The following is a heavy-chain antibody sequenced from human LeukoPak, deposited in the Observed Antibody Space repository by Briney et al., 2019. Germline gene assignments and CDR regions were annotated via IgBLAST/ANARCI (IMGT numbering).Heavy chain of an antibody. CDR1: GYTFTSYG. V-gene: IGHV1-18*01. Sequence: ASVKVSCKSSGYTFTSYGITWVRQAPGQGLEWMGWINGYNGNTNYAQKLQGRVTMTTDTSTSTAYMELRSLKSDDTAVYYCARVGRGIAAAGFLVGFDYWGQGTLVTVSS. CDR2: INGYNGNT. CDR3: ARVGRGIAAAGFLVGFDY. D-gene: IGHD6-13*01. J-gene: IGHJ4*02.